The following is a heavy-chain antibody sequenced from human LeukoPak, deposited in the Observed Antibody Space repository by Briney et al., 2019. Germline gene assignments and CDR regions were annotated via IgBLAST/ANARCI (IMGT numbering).Heavy chain of an antibody. CDR2: IRYDGSNK. D-gene: IGHD5-18*01. J-gene: IGHJ6*04. CDR3: AKEGRGYSYLLDV. V-gene: IGHV3-30*02. CDR1: GLIFSRYG. Sequence: GGSLRLSCAASGLIFSRYGMHWVRQAPGKGLEWVAFIRYDGSNKYYADSVKGRFTISRDTSKNTLYLQLNSLRTEDTALYYCAKEGRGYSYLLDVWGKGTTVTVSS.